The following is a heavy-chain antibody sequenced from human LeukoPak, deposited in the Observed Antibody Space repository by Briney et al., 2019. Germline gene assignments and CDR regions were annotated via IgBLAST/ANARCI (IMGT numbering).Heavy chain of an antibody. CDR3: ARTLGYCSSTSCPDNWFDP. D-gene: IGHD2-2*01. Sequence: GRSLRLSCAASGFTFSSYSMNWVRQAPGKGLEWVSSISSSSSYIYYADSVKGRFTISRDNAKNSLYLQMNSLRAEDTAVYYCARTLGYCSSTSCPDNWFDPWGQGTLVTVSS. V-gene: IGHV3-21*01. J-gene: IGHJ5*02. CDR1: GFTFSSYS. CDR2: ISSSSSYI.